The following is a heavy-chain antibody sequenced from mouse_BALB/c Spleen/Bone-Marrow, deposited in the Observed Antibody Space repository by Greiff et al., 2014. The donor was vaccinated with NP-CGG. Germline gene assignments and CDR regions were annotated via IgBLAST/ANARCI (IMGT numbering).Heavy chain of an antibody. Sequence: EVQGVESGAELVKPGASVKLSCTASGFNIKDTYMHWVKQRPEQGLEWIGRIDPANGNTKYDPKFQGKATITADTSSITAYLQLSSLTSEDTAVYYCARWDYRYDYWGQGTTLTVSS. CDR1: GFNIKDTY. J-gene: IGHJ2*01. D-gene: IGHD2-14*01. V-gene: IGHV14-3*02. CDR2: IDPANGNT. CDR3: ARWDYRYDY.